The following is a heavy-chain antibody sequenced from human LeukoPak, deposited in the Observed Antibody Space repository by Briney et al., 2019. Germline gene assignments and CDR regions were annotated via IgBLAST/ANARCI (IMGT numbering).Heavy chain of an antibody. CDR1: GGSFSGYY. CDR3: AREGDSGYNYGVLGY. J-gene: IGHJ4*02. V-gene: IGHV4-34*01. CDR2: INHSGST. Sequence: PSETLSLTCAVYGGSFSGYYWSWIRQPPGKGLEWIGEINHSGSTNYNPSLKSRVTISVDTSKNQFSLKLSSVTAADTAVYYCAREGDSGYNYGVLGYWGQGTLVTVSS. D-gene: IGHD5-18*01.